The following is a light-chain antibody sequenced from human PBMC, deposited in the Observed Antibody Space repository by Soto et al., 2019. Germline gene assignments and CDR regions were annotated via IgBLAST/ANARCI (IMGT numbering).Light chain of an antibody. V-gene: IGLV2-14*03. CDR2: GVT. Sequence: QSVLAQPASISGSPGQSITISCSGTSSDIGFYNHVSWYQQHPDTSPKLIIYGVTNRPSGVSNRFSGSKSGYTASLTIAGLQAEDEAEYYCCSQTSTSHYVFGSGTKVTVL. J-gene: IGLJ1*01. CDR3: CSQTSTSHYV. CDR1: SSDIGFYNH.